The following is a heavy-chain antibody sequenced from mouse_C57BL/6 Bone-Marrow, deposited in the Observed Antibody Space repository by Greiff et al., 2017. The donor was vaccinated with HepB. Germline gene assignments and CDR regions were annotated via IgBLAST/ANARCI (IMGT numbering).Heavy chain of an antibody. CDR2: ISYSGST. J-gene: IGHJ1*03. CDR3: ARFYYSNYGYWYFDV. V-gene: IGHV3-1*01. D-gene: IGHD2-5*01. Sequence: EVQLQQSGPGMVKPSQSLSLTCTVTGYSITSGYDWHWIRHFPGNKLEWMGYISYSGSTNYNPSLKSRISITHDTSKNHFFLKLKSVTTEDTATYYCARFYYSNYGYWYFDVWGTGTTVTVSS. CDR1: GYSITSGYD.